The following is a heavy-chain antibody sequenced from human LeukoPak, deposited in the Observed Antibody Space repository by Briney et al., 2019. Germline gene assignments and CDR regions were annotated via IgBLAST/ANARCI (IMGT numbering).Heavy chain of an antibody. CDR2: INPNSGGT. CDR3: ARESIAAAGTGVFWFDP. Sequence: GASVKVSCKASGYTFTGYYMHWVRQAPGQGLEWMGWINPNSGGTNYAQKFQGRVTMTRDTSISTAYMELSRLRSDDTAVYYCARESIAAAGTGVFWFDPWGQGTLVTVSS. V-gene: IGHV1-2*02. D-gene: IGHD6-13*01. J-gene: IGHJ5*02. CDR1: GYTFTGYY.